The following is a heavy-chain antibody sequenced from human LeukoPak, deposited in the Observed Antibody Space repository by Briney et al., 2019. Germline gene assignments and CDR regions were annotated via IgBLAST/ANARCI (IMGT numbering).Heavy chain of an antibody. J-gene: IGHJ4*02. CDR1: GFTFSSYA. Sequence: GGSLRLSCAASGFTFSSYAMHWVRQAPGKGLEWVAVISYDGSNKYYADSVKGRFTISRDNSKNTLYLQMNSLRAEDTAVYYCARDRGTMVVTATFDYWGQGTLVTVSS. D-gene: IGHD2-21*02. V-gene: IGHV3-30-3*01. CDR2: ISYDGSNK. CDR3: ARDRGTMVVTATFDY.